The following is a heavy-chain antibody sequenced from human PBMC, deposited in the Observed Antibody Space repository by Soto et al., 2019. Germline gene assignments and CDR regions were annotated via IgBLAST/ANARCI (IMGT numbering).Heavy chain of an antibody. CDR1: GFTFSRYS. CDR3: ARESEDLTSNFDY. CDR2: ISSTTNYI. J-gene: IGHJ4*02. Sequence: GGSLRLSCAASGFTFSRYSMNWVRQAPGKGLEWVSSISSTTNYIYYADSMKGRFTVSRDNAKNSVYLDMNSLSAEDTAVYYCARESEDLTSNFDYWGQGTLVTSPQ. V-gene: IGHV3-21*01.